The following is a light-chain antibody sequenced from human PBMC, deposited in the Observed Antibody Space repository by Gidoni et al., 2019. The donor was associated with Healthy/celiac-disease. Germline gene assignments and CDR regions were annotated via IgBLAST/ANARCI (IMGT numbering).Light chain of an antibody. V-gene: IGKV1-39*01. J-gene: IGKJ3*01. CDR2: AAS. CDR3: QQSYNSPFT. CDR1: QSMSSY. Sequence: DIQLHQLPSSLSASEGDRVTITCRASQSMSSYLNWYQQKPGKAPKLLIYAASILQSGVPSRFSGSGSGTDFTLTISSLQPEDFATYYCQQSYNSPFTFXPXTKVDIK.